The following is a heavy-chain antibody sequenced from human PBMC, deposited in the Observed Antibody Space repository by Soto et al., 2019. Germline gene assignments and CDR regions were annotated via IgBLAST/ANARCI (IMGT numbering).Heavy chain of an antibody. D-gene: IGHD2-2*01. CDR1: GGSISSSNW. J-gene: IGHJ4*02. CDR3: ARDPPLPAAMVD. Sequence: QVQLQESGPGLVKPSGTLSLTCAVSGGSISSSNWWSWVRLPPGKGLEWIGEIYHCGSTNYNPSLNSRVSIAVDKTKNHFSLQLSSVTAADTALYYCARDPPLPAAMVDWGQGTLVTVSS. CDR2: IYHCGST. V-gene: IGHV4-4*02.